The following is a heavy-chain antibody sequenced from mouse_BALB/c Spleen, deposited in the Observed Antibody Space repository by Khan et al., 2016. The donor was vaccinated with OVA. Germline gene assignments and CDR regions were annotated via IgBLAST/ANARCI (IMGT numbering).Heavy chain of an antibody. Sequence: EVELVESGGDLVKPGGSLKLSCAASGFTFSSYSMSWVRQTPDKRLEWVATISSGGDYTYYPDSVKGRFTISRDNARNTPYLQMSSLKSEDTAMYYCASHLTGSVAYWGQGTIVTVS. CDR1: GFTFSSYS. CDR3: ASHLTGSVAY. CDR2: ISSGGDYT. J-gene: IGHJ3*01. D-gene: IGHD4-1*01. V-gene: IGHV5-6*01.